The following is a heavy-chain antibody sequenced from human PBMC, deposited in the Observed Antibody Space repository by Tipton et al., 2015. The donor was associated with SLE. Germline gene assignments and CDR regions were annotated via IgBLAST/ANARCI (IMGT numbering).Heavy chain of an antibody. Sequence: SLRLSCAASGFTFSSYGMHWVRQAPGKGLEWVAVIWYDGSNKYYADSVKGRFTISRDNSKNTLYLQMNSLRAEDTAVYYCAKSSGPAEDYYDSSGYYYGEGFDYWGQGTLVTVSS. V-gene: IGHV3-30*18. CDR2: IWYDGSNK. D-gene: IGHD3-22*01. J-gene: IGHJ4*02. CDR1: GFTFSSYG. CDR3: AKSSGPAEDYYDSSGYYYGEGFDY.